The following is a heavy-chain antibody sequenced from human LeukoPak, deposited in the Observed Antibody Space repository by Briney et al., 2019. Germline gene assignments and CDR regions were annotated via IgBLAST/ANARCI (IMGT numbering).Heavy chain of an antibody. CDR3: ARQNIGGTSASDY. Sequence: GESLKISCKGSGYSFTNYWIGWVRQMPGIGLEWLGIIYPGDSDARYSPSFQGQVTISADKSISTAYLQWSSLKASDTAMYYCARQNIGGTSASDYWGQGTLVTVSS. V-gene: IGHV5-51*01. CDR1: GYSFTNYW. D-gene: IGHD1-26*01. J-gene: IGHJ4*02. CDR2: IYPGDSDA.